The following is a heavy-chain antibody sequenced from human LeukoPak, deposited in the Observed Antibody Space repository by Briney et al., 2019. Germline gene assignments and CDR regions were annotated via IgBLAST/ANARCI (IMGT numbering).Heavy chain of an antibody. V-gene: IGHV4-30-2*01. D-gene: IGHD3-10*01. CDR2: IYHSGST. CDR1: GGSISSSGYY. CDR3: ARGGDYYGSGSDPSYYYMDV. J-gene: IGHJ6*03. Sequence: PSQTLSLTCTVSGGSISSSGYYWSWIRQPPGKGLEWIGYIYHSGSTYYNPSLKSRVTISVDRSKNQFSLKLSSVTAADTAVYYCARGGDYYGSGSDPSYYYMDVWGKGTTVTVSS.